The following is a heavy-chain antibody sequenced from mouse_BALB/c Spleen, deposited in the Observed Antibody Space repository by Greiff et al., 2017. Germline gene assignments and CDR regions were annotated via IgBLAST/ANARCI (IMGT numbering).Heavy chain of an antibody. CDR1: GYAFSSSW. Sequence: VQLQQSGPELVKPGASVKISCKASGYAFSSSWMNWVKQRPGQGLEWIGRIYPGDGDTNYNGKFKGKATLTADKSSSTAYMQLSSLTSVDSAVYFCARFDYDDFDYWGQGTTLTVSS. V-gene: IGHV1-82*01. CDR2: IYPGDGDT. D-gene: IGHD2-4*01. J-gene: IGHJ2*01. CDR3: ARFDYDDFDY.